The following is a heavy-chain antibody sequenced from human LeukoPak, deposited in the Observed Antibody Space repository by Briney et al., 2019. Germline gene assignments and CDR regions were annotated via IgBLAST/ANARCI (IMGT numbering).Heavy chain of an antibody. D-gene: IGHD3-22*01. V-gene: IGHV4-61*02. CDR1: GNSISSGDYY. Sequence: SETLSLTCTVSGNSISSGDYYWSWTRQPAGKGLEWIGRIYTSGSTNYNPSLKSRVTISGDTSKNQFSLRLSSVTAADTAVYYCARASYSYDISGWVPFDYWGQGTLVTVSS. CDR3: ARASYSYDISGWVPFDY. CDR2: IYTSGST. J-gene: IGHJ4*02.